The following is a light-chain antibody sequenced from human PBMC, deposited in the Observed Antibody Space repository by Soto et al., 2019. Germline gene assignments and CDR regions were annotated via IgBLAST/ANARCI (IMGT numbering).Light chain of an antibody. CDR3: CSFASSSTFVL. J-gene: IGLJ2*01. V-gene: IGLV2-23*02. CDR1: SSDVGSYNL. Sequence: QSALTQPASVSGSPGQSITISCTGTSSDVGSYNLVSWYQQHPGKAPKLMIYEVTKRPSGVSNRFSGSKSGNTASLTISGLQAEDETDYHCCSFASSSTFVLFGGGNKLTAL. CDR2: EVT.